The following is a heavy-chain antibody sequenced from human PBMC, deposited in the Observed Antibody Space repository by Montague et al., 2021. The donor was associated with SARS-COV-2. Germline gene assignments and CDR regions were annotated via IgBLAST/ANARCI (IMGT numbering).Heavy chain of an antibody. D-gene: IGHD3-22*01. CDR3: ARFSTSYYYDSKAAPATPDAFDI. Sequence: SETLSLTCTVSGGSISSSGYYWGWIRQPPGKGLEWIGSIYYSGSTYYTLSLKSRVTISVDTSKNQFSLKLSSVTAADTAVYYCARFSTSYYYDSKAAPATPDAFDIWGQGTMVTVSS. CDR1: GGSISSSGYY. J-gene: IGHJ3*02. V-gene: IGHV4-39*01. CDR2: IYYSGST.